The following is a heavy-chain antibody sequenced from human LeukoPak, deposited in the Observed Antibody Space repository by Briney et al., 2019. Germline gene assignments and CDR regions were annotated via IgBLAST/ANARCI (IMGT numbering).Heavy chain of an antibody. J-gene: IGHJ4*02. Sequence: GGSLRLSCAASGFTLSDYAVHWVPQAPGKGLEWVAMIWYDGSNRYYTDSVKGRFTISRDNSKNTVSLQMNSLRVEDTAVYYCACDWMGSTRLAGDCWGQGTLVTVSS. CDR3: ACDWMGSTRLAGDC. CDR1: GFTLSDYA. V-gene: IGHV3-33*01. D-gene: IGHD2/OR15-2a*01. CDR2: IWYDGSNR.